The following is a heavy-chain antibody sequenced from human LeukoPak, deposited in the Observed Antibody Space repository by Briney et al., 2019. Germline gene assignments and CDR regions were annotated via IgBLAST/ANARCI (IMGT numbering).Heavy chain of an antibody. CDR3: AKESAGGPNAFDI. CDR2: ISYDEGSKK. CDR1: GFTFTTYG. V-gene: IGHV3-30*18. J-gene: IGHJ3*02. D-gene: IGHD3-10*01. Sequence: PGGSLRLSCAASGFTFTTYGVQWVRQAPGKGLEWVAVISYDEGSKKFYADTVKGRFTISRDNSNNTLYLQMNSLRAEDTAVYYCAKESAGGPNAFDIWGQGTMVTVSS.